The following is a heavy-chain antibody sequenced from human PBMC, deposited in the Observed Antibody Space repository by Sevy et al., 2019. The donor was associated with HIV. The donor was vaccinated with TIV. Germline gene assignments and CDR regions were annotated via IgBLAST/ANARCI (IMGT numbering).Heavy chain of an antibody. J-gene: IGHJ6*02. V-gene: IGHV3-7*03. CDR1: EFTFSYYW. CDR2: IKQDGSEK. CDR3: GGQDFYSSSPAGMDV. D-gene: IGHD3-22*01. Sequence: GESLKISCAASEFTFSYYWMTWVRQAPGKGLEWVANIKQDGSEKYYVDSVKGRFTISRDNAKNSLYLQMNSLRAEDTAMYYGGGQDFYSSSPAGMDVWGQGTTVTVSS.